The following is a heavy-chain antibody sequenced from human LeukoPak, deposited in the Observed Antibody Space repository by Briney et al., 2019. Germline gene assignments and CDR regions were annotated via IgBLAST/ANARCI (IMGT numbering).Heavy chain of an antibody. CDR1: GGSISSGGYY. J-gene: IGHJ5*02. Sequence: SQTLSLTCTVSGGSISSGGYYWSWIRQHPGKGLEWIGYIYYSGSTNSNPSLKSRVTISVDTSKTQFSLKLSSVTAADTAVYYCARHVAVGSWFDPWGQGTLVTVSS. V-gene: IGHV4-31*03. CDR3: ARHVAVGSWFDP. D-gene: IGHD3-10*01. CDR2: IYYSGST.